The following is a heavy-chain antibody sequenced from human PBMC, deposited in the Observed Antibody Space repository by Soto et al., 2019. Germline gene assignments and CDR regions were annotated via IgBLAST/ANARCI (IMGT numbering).Heavy chain of an antibody. V-gene: IGHV3-73*01. Sequence: PGGSLRLSCATSGFTFSGSAMHWVRQASGKGQEWVGRIRSKASSYATDYAASVKDRFTISRDASKNTAYLQMNSLKTEDTAVYYCTRRGDFYDSSVDYWGQGTLVTVSS. D-gene: IGHD3-22*01. J-gene: IGHJ4*02. CDR3: TRRGDFYDSSVDY. CDR1: GFTFSGSA. CDR2: IRSKASSYAT.